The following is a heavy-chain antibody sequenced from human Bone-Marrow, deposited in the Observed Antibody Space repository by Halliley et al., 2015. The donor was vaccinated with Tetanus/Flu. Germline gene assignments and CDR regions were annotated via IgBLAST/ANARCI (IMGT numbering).Heavy chain of an antibody. CDR1: GFTFSNFE. Sequence: SLRLSCAASGFTFSNFEMNWVRQAPGKGLEWVANIDYSGRTIFYGDSVKGRFTISRDNGKNLLYLQMSGLRAEDTAVYYCARGPGIWGYYAADYWGQGTLVTVSS. CDR2: IDYSGRTI. CDR3: ARGPGIWGYYAADY. J-gene: IGHJ4*02. D-gene: IGHD3-22*01. V-gene: IGHV3-48*03.